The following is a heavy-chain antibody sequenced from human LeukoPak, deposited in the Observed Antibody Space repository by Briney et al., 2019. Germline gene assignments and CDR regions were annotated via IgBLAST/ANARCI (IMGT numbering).Heavy chain of an antibody. V-gene: IGHV4-4*07. Sequence: SETLSLTCTVSGGSISSYYWSWIRQPAGKGLEWIGRIYTSGSTNYNPSLESRVTMSVDTSKNQFPLNLRSVTAADTAVYYCARGEYYYYYMDVWGKGTTVTVSS. CDR3: ARGEYYYYYMDV. CDR2: IYTSGST. CDR1: GGSISSYY. J-gene: IGHJ6*03.